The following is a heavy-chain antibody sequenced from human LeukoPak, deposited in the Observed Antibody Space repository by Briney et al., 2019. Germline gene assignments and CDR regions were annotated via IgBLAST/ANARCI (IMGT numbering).Heavy chain of an antibody. V-gene: IGHV3-21*01. CDR2: ISSSSSYI. CDR1: GFTFSHHG. J-gene: IGHJ4*02. CDR3: ARVSPPHYDFWSGYYVDRAGNFDY. Sequence: PGGSLRLSCAASGFTFSHHGMHWVRQAPGKGLEWVSSISSSSSYIYYADSVKGRFTISRDNAKNSLYLQMNSLRAEDTAVYYCARVSPPHYDFWSGYYVDRAGNFDYWGQGTLVTVSS. D-gene: IGHD3-3*01.